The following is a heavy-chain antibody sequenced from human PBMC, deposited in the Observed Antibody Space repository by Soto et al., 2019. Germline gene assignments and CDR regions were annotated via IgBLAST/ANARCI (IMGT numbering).Heavy chain of an antibody. J-gene: IGHJ3*02. CDR2: ISYDGSNK. D-gene: IGHD1-26*01. CDR3: ARDSGFDI. V-gene: IGHV3-30-3*01. CDR1: GFTFSSYA. Sequence: GGSLRLSCAASGFTFSSYAMHWVRQAPGKGLEWVAVISYDGSNKYYADSVKGRFTISRDNSKNTLYLQMNSLRAEDTAVYYCARDSGFDIWGQGTMVTVSS.